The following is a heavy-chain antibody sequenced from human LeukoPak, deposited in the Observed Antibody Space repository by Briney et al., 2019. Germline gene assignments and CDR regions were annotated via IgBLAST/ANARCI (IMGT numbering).Heavy chain of an antibody. CDR1: GGTFSSYA. CDR3: ARDSRYYYDSSGPAGY. Sequence: SVKVSCKASGGTFSSYAISGVRQAPGQGLEWMGRIVPIFGTANYAQKFQGRVTITTDESTSTAYMELSSLRSEDTAVYYCARDSRYYYDSSGPAGYWGQGTLVTVSS. CDR2: IVPIFGTA. J-gene: IGHJ4*02. D-gene: IGHD3-22*01. V-gene: IGHV1-69*05.